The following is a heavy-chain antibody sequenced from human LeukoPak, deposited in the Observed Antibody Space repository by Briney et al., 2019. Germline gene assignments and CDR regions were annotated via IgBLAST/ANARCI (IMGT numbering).Heavy chain of an antibody. Sequence: SQTLSLTCAVSGGSISSGGYSWSWIRQPPGKGLEWIGYIYHSGSTYYNPSLKSRVTISVDRSKNQFSLKLSSVTAADTAVYYCATGKDYGDYGFDYSGQGTLVTVSS. D-gene: IGHD4-17*01. CDR1: GGSISSGGYS. CDR2: IYHSGST. V-gene: IGHV4-30-2*01. CDR3: ATGKDYGDYGFDY. J-gene: IGHJ4*02.